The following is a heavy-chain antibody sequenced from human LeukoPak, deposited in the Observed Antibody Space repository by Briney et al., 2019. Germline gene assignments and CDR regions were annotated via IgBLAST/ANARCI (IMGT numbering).Heavy chain of an antibody. D-gene: IGHD2-15*01. Sequence: PGGSLRLSCAASGFTFSSYWMHWVRQGPGKGLVWVSRINTEGSGTTYADSVKGRFTISRDNSKNTLYLQMNSLRAEDAAVYYCARAPVTSCSGVLCYPFDYWGQGTLVTVSS. CDR3: ARAPVTSCSGVLCYPFDY. CDR1: GFTFSSYW. CDR2: INTEGSGT. V-gene: IGHV3-74*01. J-gene: IGHJ4*02.